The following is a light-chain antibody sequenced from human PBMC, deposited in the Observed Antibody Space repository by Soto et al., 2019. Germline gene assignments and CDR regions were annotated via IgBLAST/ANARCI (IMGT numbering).Light chain of an antibody. CDR1: QSVSNDF. V-gene: IGKV3-20*01. Sequence: IVMTQSPATXSVSPXERATLSXRASQSVSNDFLAWYQQKPGQAPRLLIYGASTRATDVPDRFSGSGSGADFTLTISRLEPEDFAVYYCQQYGSSPPRTFGQGTKVDI. CDR3: QQYGSSPPRT. J-gene: IGKJ1*01. CDR2: GAS.